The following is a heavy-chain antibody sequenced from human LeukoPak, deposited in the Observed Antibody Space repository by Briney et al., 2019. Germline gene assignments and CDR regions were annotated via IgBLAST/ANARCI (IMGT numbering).Heavy chain of an antibody. CDR2: FDPEDGET. CDR3: ARHPFHCSGGSCALDY. CDR1: GYTLTELS. D-gene: IGHD2-15*01. J-gene: IGHJ4*02. Sequence: ASVKVSCKVSGYTLTELSMHWVRQAPGKGLEWMGGFDPEDGETIYAQKFQGRVTMTEDTSTDTVYMELSSLRSEDTAVYYCARHPFHCSGGSCALDYWGQGTLVTVSS. V-gene: IGHV1-24*01.